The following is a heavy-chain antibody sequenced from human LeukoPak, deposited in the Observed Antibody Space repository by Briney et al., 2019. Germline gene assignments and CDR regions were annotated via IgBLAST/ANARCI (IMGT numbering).Heavy chain of an antibody. V-gene: IGHV3-30*18. CDR2: ISYDGSNK. Sequence: GGSLRLSCAASGFTFSSYGMHWVRQVPGKGLEWVAVISYDGSNKYYADSVEGRFTISRDNSKNTLYLQMNSLRAEDTAVYYCAKGSSGCDYWGQGTLVTVSS. CDR1: GFTFSSYG. J-gene: IGHJ4*02. CDR3: AKGSSGCDY. D-gene: IGHD6-19*01.